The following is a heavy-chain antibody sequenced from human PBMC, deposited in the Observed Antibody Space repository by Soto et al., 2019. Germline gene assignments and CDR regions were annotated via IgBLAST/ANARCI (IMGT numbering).Heavy chain of an antibody. Sequence: QVQLQESGPGLVKPSQTLSLTCTVSGGSISSGDYYWSWIRQPPGKGLEWIGYIYYSGSTDYNPSLKSLLTMSVDASKNQFALKLSSVTAADTAVYYCARGGDTIDYWGQGTLVTVSS. CDR3: ARGGDTIDY. CDR2: IYYSGST. D-gene: IGHD3-10*01. CDR1: GGSISSGDYY. J-gene: IGHJ4*02. V-gene: IGHV4-30-4*01.